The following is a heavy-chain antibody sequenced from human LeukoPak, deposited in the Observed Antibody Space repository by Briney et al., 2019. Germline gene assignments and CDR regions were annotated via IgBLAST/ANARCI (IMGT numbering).Heavy chain of an antibody. D-gene: IGHD6-19*01. CDR1: AYSLIDLS. CDR2: FDSENNEM. Sequence: GASVKVSCKISAYSLIDLSLHWVREAPGEGLEWMGGFDSENNEMVYSQKFQGRVTMTEDTSADTAYMELTSLRSEDTAVYFCATDRVYRRSGRSMGFIDYWGQGTLVIVSS. CDR3: ATDRVYRRSGRSMGFIDY. J-gene: IGHJ4*02. V-gene: IGHV1-24*01.